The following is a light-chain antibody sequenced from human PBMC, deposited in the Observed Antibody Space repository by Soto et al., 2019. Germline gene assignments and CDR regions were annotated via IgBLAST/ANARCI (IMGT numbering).Light chain of an antibody. CDR1: QSVSSD. Sequence: EIVLTQSPATLSLSPGERATLSCRASQSVSSDLAWYQKKPGQAPRLRIYDASNRATGIPARFSGSRSGTDFTITISNLATEDYAVCYCQQSGNWPPYTFGQGTKLEIK. CDR2: DAS. J-gene: IGKJ2*01. V-gene: IGKV3-11*01. CDR3: QQSGNWPPYT.